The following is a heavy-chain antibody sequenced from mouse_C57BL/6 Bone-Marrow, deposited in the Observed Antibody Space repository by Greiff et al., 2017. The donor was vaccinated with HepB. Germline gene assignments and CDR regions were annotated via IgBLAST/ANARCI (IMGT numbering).Heavy chain of an antibody. J-gene: IGHJ2*01. CDR3: ATLFITTVVGPYYFDY. D-gene: IGHD1-1*01. V-gene: IGHV5-17*01. Sequence: VQLQQSGGGLVKPGGSLKLSCAASGFTFSDYGMHWVRQAPEKGLEWVAYISSGSSTIYYADTVKGRFTISRDNAKNTLFLQMTSLRSEDTAMYYCATLFITTVVGPYYFDYWGQGTTLTVSS. CDR1: GFTFSDYG. CDR2: ISSGSSTI.